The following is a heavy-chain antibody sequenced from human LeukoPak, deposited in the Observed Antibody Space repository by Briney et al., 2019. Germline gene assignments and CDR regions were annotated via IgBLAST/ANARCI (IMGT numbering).Heavy chain of an antibody. V-gene: IGHV3-30-3*01. CDR1: GFTFSSYA. CDR3: ARGFVDIVATTEHGNWFDP. CDR2: ISFDGSNK. D-gene: IGHD5-12*01. Sequence: GRSLRLSCAASGFTFSSYAMHWVRQAPGTGLEWGAVISFDGSNKYYADSVKGRFTSSRDNSKNTLYLQMNSLRAEDTAVYYCARGFVDIVATTEHGNWFDPWGQGTLVTVSS. J-gene: IGHJ5*02.